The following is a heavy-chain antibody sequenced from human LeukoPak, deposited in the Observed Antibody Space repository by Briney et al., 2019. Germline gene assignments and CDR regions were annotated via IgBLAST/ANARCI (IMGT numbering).Heavy chain of an antibody. CDR2: IYYSGST. V-gene: IGHV4-59*01. Sequence: SETLSLTCAVYGGSFSGYYWSWIRQPPGKGLEWIGYIYYSGSTNYNPSLKSRVTISVDTSKNQFSLKLSSVTAADTAVYYCARDLRYNWNDVPFDIWGQGTMVTVSS. CDR3: ARDLRYNWNDVPFDI. CDR1: GGSFSGYY. D-gene: IGHD1-20*01. J-gene: IGHJ3*02.